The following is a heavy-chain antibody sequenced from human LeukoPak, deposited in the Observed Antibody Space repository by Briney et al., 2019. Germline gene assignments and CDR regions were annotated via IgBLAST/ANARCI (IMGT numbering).Heavy chain of an antibody. Sequence: SETLSLTCTVSGGSISSYYWSWIRQPPGTGLEWIGYIYYSGSTNYNPSLKSRVTIPLDTSKNQFSLKLSSVTAAGTAVYYCAREGDNYGNWFDPWGQGTLVTVSS. V-gene: IGHV4-59*01. J-gene: IGHJ5*02. CDR3: AREGDNYGNWFDP. CDR1: GGSISSYY. CDR2: IYYSGST. D-gene: IGHD5-18*01.